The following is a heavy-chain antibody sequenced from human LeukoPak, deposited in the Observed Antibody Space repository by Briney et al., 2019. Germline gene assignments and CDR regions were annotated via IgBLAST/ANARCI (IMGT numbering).Heavy chain of an antibody. V-gene: IGHV3-30*18. Sequence: PGGSLRLSCAASGFTFSSYGMHWVRQAPGKGLEWVAVISYDGSNKYYADSVKGRFTISRDNSKNTLYLQMNSLRAEDTAVYYCAKELAVADAFDIWGHGTMVTVSS. CDR2: ISYDGSNK. CDR1: GFTFSSYG. J-gene: IGHJ3*02. D-gene: IGHD6-19*01. CDR3: AKELAVADAFDI.